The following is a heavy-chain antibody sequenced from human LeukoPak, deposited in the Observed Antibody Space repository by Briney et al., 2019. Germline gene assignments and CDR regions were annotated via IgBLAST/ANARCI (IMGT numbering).Heavy chain of an antibody. D-gene: IGHD3-10*01. Sequence: PGGSLRLSCAASGFTLSSYSMNWVRQAPGKGLEWVANIKQDGSEKYYVDSVKGRFTISRDNAKNSLYLQMNSLRAEDTAVYYCARVITMVWWFDYWGQGTLVTVSS. J-gene: IGHJ4*02. CDR3: ARVITMVWWFDY. V-gene: IGHV3-7*04. CDR2: IKQDGSEK. CDR1: GFTLSSYS.